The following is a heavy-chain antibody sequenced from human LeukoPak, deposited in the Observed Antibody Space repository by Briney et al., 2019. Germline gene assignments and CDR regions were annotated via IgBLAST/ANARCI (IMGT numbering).Heavy chain of an antibody. CDR2: IYYSGST. CDR1: GGSISSYY. V-gene: IGHV4-59*12. D-gene: IGHD4-11*01. Sequence: SETLSLTCTVSGGSISSYYWSWIRQPPGKGLEWIGYIYYSGSTNYNPSLKSRVTISVDTSKSQFSLKLSSVTAADTAVYYCAKDMVGYSRNYYMDVWGKGTTVTVSS. J-gene: IGHJ6*03. CDR3: AKDMVGYSRNYYMDV.